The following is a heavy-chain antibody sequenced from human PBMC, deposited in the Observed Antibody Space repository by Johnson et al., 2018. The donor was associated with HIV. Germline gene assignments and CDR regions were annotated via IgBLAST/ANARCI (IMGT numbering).Heavy chain of an antibody. CDR1: GFSFGSYA. Sequence: QVLLVESGGGVVQPGRSLRLSCVASGFSFGSYAMHWARQAPGKGLEWVAVIWYDGTTKYYGDSVKGRFTISRDKSKNTLSLQMNRLRAEDTAVYYCAREGVVGVKDGLIWGQGTMVTVSS. CDR3: AREGVVGVKDGLI. CDR2: IWYDGTTK. V-gene: IGHV3-33*01. D-gene: IGHD1-26*01. J-gene: IGHJ3*02.